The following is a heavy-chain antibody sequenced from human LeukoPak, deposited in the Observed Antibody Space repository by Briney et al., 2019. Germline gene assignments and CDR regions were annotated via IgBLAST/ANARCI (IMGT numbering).Heavy chain of an antibody. Sequence: SEALSLTCTVSGGSISSSGYYWAWIRQPPGKGLEWIGTIYYSGSTYYNPSLKSRFTISVDTSKSQFSLRLSSVTATDTAVYYCARLPSAPDYWGQGTLVTVSS. CDR1: GGSISSSGYY. J-gene: IGHJ4*02. CDR2: IYYSGST. CDR3: ARLPSAPDY. V-gene: IGHV4-39*01.